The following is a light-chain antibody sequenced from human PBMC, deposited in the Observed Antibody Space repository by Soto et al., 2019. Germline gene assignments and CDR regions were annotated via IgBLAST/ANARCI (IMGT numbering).Light chain of an antibody. V-gene: IGLV2-14*03. Sequence: QSALTQPASVSGSPGQSLSISCTGTSCVVGVYDYVSWYQQHPGKAPKLRIYDVIYRPSVVSSRFSGSKSGNTSSLTISGLQAEDDADYYCSSLKSSITLVFGGGTKLTV. J-gene: IGLJ2*01. CDR3: SSLKSSITLV. CDR1: SCVVGVYDY. CDR2: DVI.